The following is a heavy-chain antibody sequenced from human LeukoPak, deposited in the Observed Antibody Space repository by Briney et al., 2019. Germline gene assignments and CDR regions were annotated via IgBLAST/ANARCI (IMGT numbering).Heavy chain of an antibody. Sequence: PGGSLRLSCAASGFTFSSYGMHWVRQAPGKGLEWVAVIWYDGSNKYYADSVKGRFTISRDNSKNTLYLQMNSLRAGDAAVYYCAKDPRGSYSRDYYYYMDVWGKGTTVTVSS. CDR2: IWYDGSNK. D-gene: IGHD1-26*01. V-gene: IGHV3-33*06. J-gene: IGHJ6*03. CDR3: AKDPRGSYSRDYYYYMDV. CDR1: GFTFSSYG.